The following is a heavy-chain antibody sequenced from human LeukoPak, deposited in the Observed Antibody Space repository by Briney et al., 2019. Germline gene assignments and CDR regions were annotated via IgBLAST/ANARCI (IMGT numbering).Heavy chain of an antibody. D-gene: IGHD4-11*01. CDR2: IIPIFGAA. CDR3: ASGWAPYSPNGYYYYMDV. V-gene: IGHV1-69*13. J-gene: IGHJ6*03. CDR1: GGTFSNYA. Sequence: SVKVSCKASGGTFSNYAISWVRQAPGQGLEWMGGIIPIFGAANSAQKFQGRVTITADESTSTAYMELSSLRSEDTAVYYCASGWAPYSPNGYYYYMDVWGKGTTVTVSS.